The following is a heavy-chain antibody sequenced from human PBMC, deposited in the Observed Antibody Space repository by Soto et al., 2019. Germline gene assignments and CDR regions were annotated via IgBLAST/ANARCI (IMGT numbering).Heavy chain of an antibody. J-gene: IGHJ4*02. CDR2: IIPIFGTA. D-gene: IGHD3-22*01. Sequence: SVKVSCKASGGTFSSYAISWVRQAPGQGLEWMGGIIPIFGTANYAQKFQGRVTITADESTSTAYMELSSLRSEDTAVYYCARDQDYYDSSGYSLWGQGTLVTVSS. CDR1: GGTFSSYA. CDR3: ARDQDYYDSSGYSL. V-gene: IGHV1-69*13.